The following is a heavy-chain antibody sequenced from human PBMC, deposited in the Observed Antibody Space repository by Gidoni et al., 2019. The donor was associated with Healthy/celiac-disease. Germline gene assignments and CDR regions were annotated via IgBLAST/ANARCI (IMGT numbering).Heavy chain of an antibody. CDR2: IYYRGCP. CDR3: ARQYSYGPNWFDP. D-gene: IGHD5-18*01. Sequence: QLQLQESGPGLVKPAETLSLTCTVSAGSISSSRSYWGWIRQPPGKGREWIWSIYYRGCPYYNPSLKSRVTISVDTSKNQFSLKRSSVTAADTAVYYCARQYSYGPNWFDPWGQGTLVTVSS. J-gene: IGHJ5*02. CDR1: AGSISSSRSY. V-gene: IGHV4-39*01.